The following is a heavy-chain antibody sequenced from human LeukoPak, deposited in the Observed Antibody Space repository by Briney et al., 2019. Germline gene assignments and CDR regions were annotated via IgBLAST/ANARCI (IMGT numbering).Heavy chain of an antibody. V-gene: IGHV3-64*01. CDR1: GFTFSSYA. D-gene: IGHD6-13*01. Sequence: GGSLRLSCAASGFTFSSYAMHWVRQAPGKGLEYVSAISTNGGSTYYANSVKGRFTISRDNSKNTLYLQLGSLRAEVMAVYYCARQATRIAAAGTSIDYWGQGTLVTVSS. CDR3: ARQATRIAAAGTSIDY. J-gene: IGHJ4*02. CDR2: ISTNGGST.